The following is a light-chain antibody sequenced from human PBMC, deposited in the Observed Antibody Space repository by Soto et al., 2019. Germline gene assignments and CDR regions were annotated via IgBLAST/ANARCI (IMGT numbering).Light chain of an antibody. J-gene: IGLJ1*01. V-gene: IGLV1-44*01. Sequence: QSVLTQSPSASGTPGQRITIYCSGSTSSIGSNAVNWYQQFPGTAPTFLIYNDDQRPSGVPDRFSGSKSGTSASLAISGLHSEDEADYYCATWDDSLNAFVSGTGTKVTVL. CDR2: NDD. CDR1: TSSIGSNA. CDR3: ATWDDSLNAFV.